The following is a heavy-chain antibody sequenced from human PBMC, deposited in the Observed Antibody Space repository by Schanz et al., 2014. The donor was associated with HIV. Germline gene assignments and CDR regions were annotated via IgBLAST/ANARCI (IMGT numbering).Heavy chain of an antibody. CDR3: ARDPYCRTTSCYSTAFDL. CDR2: LSGSGSNI. CDR1: GFSFSDYH. D-gene: IGHD2-2*01. V-gene: IGHV3-11*04. J-gene: IGHJ3*01. Sequence: QVQLVESGGDLVKPGGSLRLSCTASGFSFSDYHMSWIRQAPGKGLEWVSSLSGSGSNIYYADSVKGRFTISRDNGKNSLFLQMNSLRAEDTALYYCARDPYCRTTSCYSTAFDLWGQGTLVTVSS.